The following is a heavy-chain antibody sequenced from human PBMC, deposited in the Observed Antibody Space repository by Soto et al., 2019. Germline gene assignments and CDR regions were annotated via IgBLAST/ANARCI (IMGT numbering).Heavy chain of an antibody. CDR3: ALRVPTVTTGWFDP. D-gene: IGHD4-4*01. CDR2: INHSGST. V-gene: IGHV4-34*01. Sequence: HSETRSLSCAVYGGSFSCYYWSWIRQPPGKGLEWIGEINHSGSTNYNPSLKSRVTISVDTSKNQFSLKLSSVTAADTAVYYCALRVPTVTTGWFDPWGQGTLVTVS. CDR1: GGSFSCYY. J-gene: IGHJ5*02.